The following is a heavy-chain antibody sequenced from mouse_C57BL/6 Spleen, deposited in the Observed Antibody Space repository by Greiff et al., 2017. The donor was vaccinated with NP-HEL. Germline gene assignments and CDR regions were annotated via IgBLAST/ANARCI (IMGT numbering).Heavy chain of an antibody. Sequence: EVKLVESGGGLVKPGGSLKLSCAASGFTFSSYTMSWVRQTPEKRLEWVATISGGGGNTYYPDSVKGRFTISRDNAKNTLYLQMSSLRSEDTALYYWARHDDYHYYYAMDYWGQGTSVTVSS. J-gene: IGHJ4*01. D-gene: IGHD2-4*01. V-gene: IGHV5-9*01. CDR3: ARHDDYHYYYAMDY. CDR2: ISGGGGNT. CDR1: GFTFSSYT.